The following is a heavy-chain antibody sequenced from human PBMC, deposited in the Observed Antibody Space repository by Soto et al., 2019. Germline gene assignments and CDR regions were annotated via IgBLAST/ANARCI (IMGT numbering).Heavy chain of an antibody. D-gene: IGHD3-3*01. J-gene: IGHJ4*02. Sequence: PSETLSLTCTVSVGSIISYYWSWIRQPPGKGLEWIGYIYYSGSTNYNPSLKSRVTISVDTSKNQFSLKLSSVTAADTAVYYCARGTYYDFWSGYAAIYYFDYWGQGTLVTVSS. V-gene: IGHV4-59*01. CDR3: ARGTYYDFWSGYAAIYYFDY. CDR2: IYYSGST. CDR1: VGSIISYY.